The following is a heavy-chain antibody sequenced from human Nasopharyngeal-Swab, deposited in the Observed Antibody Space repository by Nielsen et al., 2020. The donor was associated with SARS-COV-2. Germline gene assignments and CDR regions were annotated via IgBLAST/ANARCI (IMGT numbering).Heavy chain of an antibody. CDR2: INPGSGGT. CDR3: ARRGRCSGSSCDMDV. V-gene: IGHV1-46*02. J-gene: IGHJ6*02. D-gene: IGHD2-2*01. Sequence: ASVKVSCKASGYTFNNYYIHWVRQAPGQGLEWMGMINPGSGGTTYAQKFQGRVTMTRDTSTSTVFMDVRSLRSEDTAVYYCARRGRCSGSSCDMDVWGQGTTVTVSS. CDR1: GYTFNNYY.